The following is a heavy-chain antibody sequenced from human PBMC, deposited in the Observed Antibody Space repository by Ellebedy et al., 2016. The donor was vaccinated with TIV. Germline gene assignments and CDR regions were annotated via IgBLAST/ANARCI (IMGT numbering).Heavy chain of an antibody. V-gene: IGHV1-8*01. CDR2: MNPNSGNT. CDR1: RYTFTSYD. CDR3: ARGGVPAAMQKTLGRWFDP. D-gene: IGHD2-2*01. J-gene: IGHJ5*02. Sequence: ASVKVSCXASRYTFTSYDINWVRQATGQGLEWMGWMNPNSGNTGYAQKFQGRVTMTRNTSISTAYMELSSLRSEDTAVYYCARGGVPAAMQKTLGRWFDPWGQGTLVTVSS.